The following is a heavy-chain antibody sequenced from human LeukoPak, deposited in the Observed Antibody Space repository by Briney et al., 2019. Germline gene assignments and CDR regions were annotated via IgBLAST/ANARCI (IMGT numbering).Heavy chain of an antibody. J-gene: IGHJ4*02. CDR3: ARDYVTGYCSGGSCYPDFDY. Sequence: GGSLRLSCVASGFTFSSYSMNWVRQAPGKGLEWVSYISSSSTIYYADSVKGRFTISRDNAKNSLYLQMNSLRAEDTAVYYCARDYVTGYCSGGSCYPDFDYWGQGTLVTVSS. CDR2: ISSSSTI. D-gene: IGHD2-15*01. CDR1: GFTFSSYS. V-gene: IGHV3-48*04.